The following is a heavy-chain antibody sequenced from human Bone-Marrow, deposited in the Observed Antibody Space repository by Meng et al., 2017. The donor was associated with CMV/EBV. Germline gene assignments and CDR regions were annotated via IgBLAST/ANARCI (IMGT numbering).Heavy chain of an antibody. Sequence: GSLRLSCAVSGGSFSGYYWSWIRQPPGKGLERVGEINHSGSTNYNPSLKSRVTISVDTSKNQFSLKLSSVTAADTAVYYCARGRRRFLEWLANYGMDVWGQGTTVTVSS. V-gene: IGHV4-34*01. D-gene: IGHD3-3*01. CDR2: INHSGST. CDR3: ARGRRRFLEWLANYGMDV. CDR1: GGSFSGYY. J-gene: IGHJ6*02.